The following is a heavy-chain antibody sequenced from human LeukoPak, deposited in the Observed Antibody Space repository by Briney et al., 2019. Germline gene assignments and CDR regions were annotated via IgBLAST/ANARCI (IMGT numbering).Heavy chain of an antibody. Sequence: GGSLRLSCTASGFTFSNYAMTWVRQAPGKGLEWLSVISGRGGSTYHADSVKGRFTISRDNSKNTLFLQMNSLRAEDTAVYYCTKKTSYYDSSGALDYWGQGTLVTVSS. CDR1: GFTFSNYA. CDR2: ISGRGGST. V-gene: IGHV3-23*01. J-gene: IGHJ4*02. D-gene: IGHD3-22*01. CDR3: TKKTSYYDSSGALDY.